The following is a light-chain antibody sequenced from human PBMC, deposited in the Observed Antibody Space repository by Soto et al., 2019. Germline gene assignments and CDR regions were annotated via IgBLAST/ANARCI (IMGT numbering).Light chain of an antibody. V-gene: IGKV1-39*01. J-gene: IGKJ1*01. CDR2: AAS. CDR3: QHSYSTPPWK. CDR1: QSIVTY. Sequence: DIQMTQSPSSLSASVGDRVTITCRASQSIVTYLNWYLQKPGKAPKLLIYAASNLQSGVPSRFSGSGSGTDFTLTISRLQPEDFATYFCQHSYSTPPWKFGTWTTVEIK.